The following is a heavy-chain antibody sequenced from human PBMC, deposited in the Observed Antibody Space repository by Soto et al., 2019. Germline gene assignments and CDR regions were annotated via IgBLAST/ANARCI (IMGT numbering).Heavy chain of an antibody. CDR2: INPSGGST. V-gene: IGHV1-46*01. Sequence: ASVKVSCKASGYTFTSYYMHWVRQAPGQGLEWMGIINPSGGSTSYAQKFQGRVTMTRDTSTSTVYMELSSLRSEDTAVYYCARDLFHTAMATHYYYGMDVWGQGTTVTVSS. D-gene: IGHD5-18*01. CDR3: ARDLFHTAMATHYYYGMDV. J-gene: IGHJ6*02. CDR1: GYTFTSYY.